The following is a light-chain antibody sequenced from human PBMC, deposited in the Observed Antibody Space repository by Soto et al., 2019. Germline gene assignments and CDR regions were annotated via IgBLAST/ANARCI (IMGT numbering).Light chain of an antibody. Sequence: QSVLTQPAPVSGSPGQSITISCTGTSSDVGGYNYVSWYQEHPGKAPKLMIYDVSNRPSGVSNRFSGSKSDNTASLTISGLQAEDEADYYCSSYTSDSTYVFGTGTKAPS. CDR1: SSDVGGYNY. V-gene: IGLV2-14*01. CDR2: DVS. J-gene: IGLJ1*01. CDR3: SSYTSDSTYV.